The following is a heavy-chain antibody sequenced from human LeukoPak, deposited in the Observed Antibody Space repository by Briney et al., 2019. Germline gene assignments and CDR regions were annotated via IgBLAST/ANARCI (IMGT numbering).Heavy chain of an antibody. D-gene: IGHD3-9*01. V-gene: IGHV4-39*07. CDR2: IYYSGNT. CDR3: ARDKGHFDVDY. CDR1: GGSLSSSGYY. J-gene: IGHJ4*02. Sequence: SETLSLTCSGSGGSLSSSGYYWGWIRQPPGKDLEWIGSIYYSGNTFYIPSLKSRLTISLDTSKNQFSLKLSSVTAADTAVYYCARDKGHFDVDYWGQGTLVTVSS.